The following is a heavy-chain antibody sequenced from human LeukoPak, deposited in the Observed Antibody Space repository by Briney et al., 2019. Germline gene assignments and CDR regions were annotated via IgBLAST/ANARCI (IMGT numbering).Heavy chain of an antibody. Sequence: SETLSLTCTVSGGSISSYYWSWIRQPPGKGLEWIGYIYTSGSTNYNPSLKSRVTISVDTSKNQFSLKLSSVTAADTAAYYCARLHYYYYYMDVWGKGTTVTVSS. CDR3: ARLHYYYYYMDV. V-gene: IGHV4-4*09. CDR2: IYTSGST. CDR1: GGSISSYY. J-gene: IGHJ6*03.